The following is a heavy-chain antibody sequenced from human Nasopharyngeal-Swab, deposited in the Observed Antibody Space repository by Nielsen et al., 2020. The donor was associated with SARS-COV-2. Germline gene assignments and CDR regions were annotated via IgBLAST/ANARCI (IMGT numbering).Heavy chain of an antibody. V-gene: IGHV3-23*01. D-gene: IGHD3-10*01. J-gene: IGHJ4*02. Sequence: GGSLRLSCAASGFTFSSYAMSWVRQAPGKGLEWASAISGSGGSTYYADSVKGRFTISRDNSKNTLYLQMNSLRAEDTAVYYCAKVPLFYGEGGLFDYWGQGTLVTVSS. CDR1: GFTFSSYA. CDR3: AKVPLFYGEGGLFDY. CDR2: ISGSGGST.